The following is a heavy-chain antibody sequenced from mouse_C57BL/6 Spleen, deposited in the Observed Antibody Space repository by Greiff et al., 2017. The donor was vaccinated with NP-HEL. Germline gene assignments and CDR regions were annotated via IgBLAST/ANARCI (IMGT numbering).Heavy chain of an antibody. J-gene: IGHJ3*01. CDR3: ARGRGLGGLLY. CDR1: GYTFTSYW. CDR2: IDPSDSYT. D-gene: IGHD3-1*01. Sequence: VQLQQPGAELVMPGASVKLSCKASGYTFTSYWMHWVKQRPGQGLEWIGEIDPSDSYTNYNQKFKGKSTLTVDKSSSTAYMQLSSLTSEDSAVYYCARGRGLGGLLYWGQGTLVTVSA. V-gene: IGHV1-69*01.